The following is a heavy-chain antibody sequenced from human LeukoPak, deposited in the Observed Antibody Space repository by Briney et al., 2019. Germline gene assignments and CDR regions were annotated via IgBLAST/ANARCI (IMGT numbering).Heavy chain of an antibody. D-gene: IGHD3-16*01. CDR2: INHSGST. CDR1: GGSFSGYY. CDR3: ARHVSRYVRPHP. Sequence: ETLSLTCAVYGGSFSGYYWSWIRQPPGKGLEWIGEINHSGSTNYNPSLKSRVTISVDTSKNQFSLKLSSVTAADTAVYYCARHVSRYVRPHPWGQGTLVTVSS. V-gene: IGHV4-34*01. J-gene: IGHJ5*02.